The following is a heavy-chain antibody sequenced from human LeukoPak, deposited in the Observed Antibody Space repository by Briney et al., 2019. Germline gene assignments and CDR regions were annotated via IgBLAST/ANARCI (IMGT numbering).Heavy chain of an antibody. CDR2: INHSGST. V-gene: IGHV4-39*07. D-gene: IGHD3-22*01. CDR1: GGSISSGGYY. J-gene: IGHJ4*02. Sequence: PSETLSLTCTVSGGSISSGGYYWSWIRQPPGKGLEWIGEINHSGSTDYNPSLKSRVTISVDTSKNQFSLKLSSVTAADTAVYYCARVPRGYSYYFDYWGQGTLVTVSS. CDR3: ARVPRGYSYYFDY.